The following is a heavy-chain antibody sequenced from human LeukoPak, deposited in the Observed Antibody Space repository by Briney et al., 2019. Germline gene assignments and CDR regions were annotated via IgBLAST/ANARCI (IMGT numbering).Heavy chain of an antibody. D-gene: IGHD6-13*01. Sequence: ASVNVSCKASGYTYTTYGISWVRQAPGQGLEWMGWIDTYSGKTNYAQKFQGRVTMTSDTSTSTAYMELRSLRSDDTAVYYCARDRGIAEADSFDPWGQGTLVTVSS. CDR1: GYTYTTYG. CDR3: ARDRGIAEADSFDP. V-gene: IGHV1-18*01. J-gene: IGHJ5*02. CDR2: IDTYSGKT.